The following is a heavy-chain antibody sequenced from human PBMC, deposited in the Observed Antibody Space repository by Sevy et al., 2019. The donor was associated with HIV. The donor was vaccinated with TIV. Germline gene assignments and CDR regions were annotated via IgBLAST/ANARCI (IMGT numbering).Heavy chain of an antibody. D-gene: IGHD6-19*01. V-gene: IGHV4-39*01. CDR1: GGSISSSRYY. Sequence: SESLSLTCTVSGGSISSSRYYWGWIRQPPGKGLEWIGSIYYSGSTYYNPSLKSRVTISVDTSKNQFSLKLSSVTAADTAVYYCARHTLEQWLVSSRDWFDPWGQGTLVTVSS. CDR2: IYYSGST. J-gene: IGHJ5*02. CDR3: ARHTLEQWLVSSRDWFDP.